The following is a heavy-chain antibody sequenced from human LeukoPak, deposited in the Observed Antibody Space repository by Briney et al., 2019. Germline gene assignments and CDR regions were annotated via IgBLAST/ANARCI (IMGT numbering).Heavy chain of an antibody. CDR3: ARGTSTWYEDC. V-gene: IGHV1-3*04. CDR2: INTANGNT. D-gene: IGHD6-13*01. CDR1: GYTFTSYA. J-gene: IGHJ4*02. Sequence: ASVKVSCKASGYTFTSYAMHWVRQAPGQRLEWMGWINTANGNTEYSQKFQGRVTITRDTSASTAYMELSSLRSEDTAVYYCARGTSTWYEDCWGQGTLVTVSS.